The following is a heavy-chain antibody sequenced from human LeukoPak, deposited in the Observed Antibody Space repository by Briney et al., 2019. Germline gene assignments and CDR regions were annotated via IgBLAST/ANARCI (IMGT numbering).Heavy chain of an antibody. D-gene: IGHD5-24*01. CDR1: VYTLINYD. CDR3: ARATPGGLHGYSFDS. Sequence: GASLKVSCKASVYTLINYDINWVRQATGQGLEWMEWMNPNSGNTDFAQKVHDRVSMTSDTSINTAYMDLTDLSAGDTASHYLARATPGGLHGYSFDSWGEGTVVTVYS. J-gene: IGHJ4*02. V-gene: IGHV1-8*02. CDR2: MNPNSGNT.